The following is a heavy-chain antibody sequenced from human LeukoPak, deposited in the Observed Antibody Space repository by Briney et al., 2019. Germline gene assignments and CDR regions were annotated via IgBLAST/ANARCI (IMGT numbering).Heavy chain of an antibody. D-gene: IGHD3-22*01. CDR1: GYTFTSYD. V-gene: IGHV1-8*01. J-gene: IGHJ1*01. Sequence: VASVKVSCKASGYTFTSYDINWVRQATGQGLEWMGWMNPNSGNTGYAQKFQGRVTMTRNTSISTAYMELSSLRSEDTAVYYCARDSSGSAEYFQHWGQGTLVTVSS. CDR3: ARDSSGSAEYFQH. CDR2: MNPNSGNT.